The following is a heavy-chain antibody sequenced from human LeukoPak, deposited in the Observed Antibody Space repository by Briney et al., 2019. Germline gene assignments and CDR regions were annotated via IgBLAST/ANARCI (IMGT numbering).Heavy chain of an antibody. J-gene: IGHJ4*02. CDR3: ARGSGYRD. CDR2: IYSGGST. D-gene: IGHD3-22*01. V-gene: IGHV3-53*01. CDR1: GFTLSSNY. Sequence: PRGSLRHSRSASGFTLSSNYMSWVRQAPGKGLEWVSVIYSGGSTYYADSVKRRFTIPRDNSKNTLYLQMNSLRAEDTAVYYCARGSGYRDWGQGTLVTVSS.